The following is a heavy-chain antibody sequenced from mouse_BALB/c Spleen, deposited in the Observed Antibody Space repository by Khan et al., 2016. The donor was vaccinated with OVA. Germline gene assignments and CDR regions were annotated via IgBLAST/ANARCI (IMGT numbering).Heavy chain of an antibody. CDR1: GFTFSSYG. Sequence: VQLKESGGGLVQPGGSRKLSCAASGFTFSSYGMHWVRQAPEKGLEWVAYISGDSSTIYYTDTVKGRFTIFRDNPKNTLSLLMASLMSEDTAIYYCATSYYYGYYFDYWGPGTTLTVSS. CDR2: ISGDSSTI. V-gene: IGHV5-17*02. D-gene: IGHD1-1*01. CDR3: ATSYYYGYYFDY. J-gene: IGHJ2*01.